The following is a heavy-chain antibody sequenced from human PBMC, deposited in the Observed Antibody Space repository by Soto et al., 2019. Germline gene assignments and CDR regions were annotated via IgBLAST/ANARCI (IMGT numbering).Heavy chain of an antibody. CDR1: GFTFSTYA. V-gene: IGHV3-30-3*01. CDR3: ARDGNKYSYDRQDY. Sequence: QVQLVESGGGVVQPGRSLRLSCAASGFTFSTYAMNWVRQAPGKGLEWVALISNDGSNKYYADSVKGRFTISRDNSKNTLYLQMNSLRGEDTAVYYCARDGNKYSYDRQDYWGQGSLVTVSS. D-gene: IGHD3-22*01. J-gene: IGHJ4*02. CDR2: ISNDGSNK.